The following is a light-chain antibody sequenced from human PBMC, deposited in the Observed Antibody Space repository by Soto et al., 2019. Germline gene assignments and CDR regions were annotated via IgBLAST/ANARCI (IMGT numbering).Light chain of an antibody. V-gene: IGKV3-20*01. J-gene: IGKJ1*01. Sequence: EIVLTQSPGTLSLSPGERATLSCRASQSVSSTYLAWYQHKLGQAPRLLIYGASSKASGIPDRFSGSGSGTDFTLTISRLEPEDFAVYYCQQYGRSPRSFGQGTKVDIK. CDR2: GAS. CDR1: QSVSSTY. CDR3: QQYGRSPRS.